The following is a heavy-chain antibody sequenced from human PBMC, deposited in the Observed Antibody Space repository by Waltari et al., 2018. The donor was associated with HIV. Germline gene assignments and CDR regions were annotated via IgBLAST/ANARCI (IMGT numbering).Heavy chain of an antibody. CDR3: ARPLGGTNNLDAFDI. D-gene: IGHD2-8*01. J-gene: IGHJ3*02. CDR1: GYSFTSYW. V-gene: IGHV5-10-1*01. Sequence: EVQLVQSGAEVKKPGESLRISCKGSGYSFTSYWISWVRQMPGKGLEWMGRIDPSDSYINYSPSFQGHVTISADKSIRTAYLQWSSLKASDTAMYYCARPLGGTNNLDAFDIWGQGTMVTVSS. CDR2: IDPSDSYI.